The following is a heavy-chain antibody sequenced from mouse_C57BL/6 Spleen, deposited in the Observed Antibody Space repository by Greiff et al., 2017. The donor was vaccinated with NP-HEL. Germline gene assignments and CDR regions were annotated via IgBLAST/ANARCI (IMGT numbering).Heavy chain of an antibody. V-gene: IGHV1-64*01. D-gene: IGHD1-1*01. Sequence: AQLQQPGAELVKPGASVKLSCKASGYTFTSYWMHWVKQRPGQGLEWIGMIHPNSGSTNYNEKLKSKATLTVDKSSSTAYMQLSSLTSEDSAVYYCARSIITTEYFGVWGTGTTVTVSS. J-gene: IGHJ1*03. CDR3: ARSIITTEYFGV. CDR1: GYTFTSYW. CDR2: IHPNSGST.